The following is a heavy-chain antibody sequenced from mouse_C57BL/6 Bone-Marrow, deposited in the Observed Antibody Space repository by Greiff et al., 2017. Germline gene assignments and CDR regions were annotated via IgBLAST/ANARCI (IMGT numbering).Heavy chain of an antibody. Sequence: EVMLVESEGGLVQPGSSMKLSCTASGFTFSDYYMAWVRQVPEKGLEWVANINYDGSSTYYLDSLKRRFIISRDNAKNLLYLQMSSLKSEDSATYYCARGGVSTTGNYYAMDYWGQGTSVTVSS. CDR2: INYDGSST. J-gene: IGHJ4*01. D-gene: IGHD2-4*01. V-gene: IGHV5-16*01. CDR1: GFTFSDYY. CDR3: ARGGVSTTGNYYAMDY.